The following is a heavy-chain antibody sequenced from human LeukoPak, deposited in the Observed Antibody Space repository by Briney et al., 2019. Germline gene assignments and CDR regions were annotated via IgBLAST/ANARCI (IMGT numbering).Heavy chain of an antibody. J-gene: IGHJ4*02. Sequence: ASVKVSCKASGYTFTSHYMHWVRQAPGQGLEWMGIINPSGGSTSYAQKFQGRVTMTRDTSTSTVYMELSSLRSEDTAVYYCARAETFDYGGNPSDYWGQGTLVTVSS. V-gene: IGHV1-46*01. D-gene: IGHD4-23*01. CDR2: INPSGGST. CDR1: GYTFTSHY. CDR3: ARAETFDYGGNPSDY.